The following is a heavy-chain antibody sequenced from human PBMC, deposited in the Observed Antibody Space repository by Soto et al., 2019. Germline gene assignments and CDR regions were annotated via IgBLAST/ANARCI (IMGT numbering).Heavy chain of an antibody. CDR1: GRSVAAERSA. CDR3: ARAPLYLDYYYGMDV. V-gene: IGHV6-1*01. D-gene: IGHD2-21*01. J-gene: IGHJ6*02. Sequence: MSGRSVAAERSARMWVTHCPSKALEWLGRTYYRSKWYNDYAVSVKSRITINPDTSKNQFSLQLKSVTPEDTAVYYCARAPLYLDYYYGMDVWGQGTTVTVSS. CDR2: TYYRSKWYN.